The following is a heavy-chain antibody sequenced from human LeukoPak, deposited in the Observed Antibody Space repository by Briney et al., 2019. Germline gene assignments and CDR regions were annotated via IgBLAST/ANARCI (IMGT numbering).Heavy chain of an antibody. CDR2: VYYSGTT. CDR3: ARGTLYRGWSYYLDF. Sequence: SETLSLTCSVSGDSISLSFYYWGWIRQPPGKALEWIGSVYYSGTTSYNPSLKSRVTISVDMSRNHFSLRLRSVTAADTAMYYCARGTLYRGWSYYLDFWGQGSQVTVSS. D-gene: IGHD6-19*01. J-gene: IGHJ4*02. V-gene: IGHV4-39*07. CDR1: GDSISLSFYY.